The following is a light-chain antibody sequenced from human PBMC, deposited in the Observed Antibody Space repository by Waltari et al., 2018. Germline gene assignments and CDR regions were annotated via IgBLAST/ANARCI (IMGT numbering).Light chain of an antibody. V-gene: IGKV1-5*03. CDR3: QQYNTYSS. CDR1: QSISNY. CDR2: KAS. J-gene: IGKJ2*01. Sequence: DIQMTQSPYSLSASVGDRVTITCRASQSISNYLAWYQQKPGKAPILLIYKASTLKSGVPSRFSGSGSGTQFTLTISSLQPPDFATYYCQQYNTYSSFGQGTKLEIK.